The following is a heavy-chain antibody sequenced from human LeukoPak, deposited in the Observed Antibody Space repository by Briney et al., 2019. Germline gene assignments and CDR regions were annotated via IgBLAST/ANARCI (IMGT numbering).Heavy chain of an antibody. D-gene: IGHD4-17*01. CDR1: GDSVSSNRAA. V-gene: IGHV6-1*01. J-gene: IGHJ1*01. Sequence: SQTLSLTCVISGDSVSSNRAAWNWVRQSPSRGLEWLGRIYYRSKWYNNYAVSVKSRITINADTSKNQFSLQLNSVTLEDTAVYYCARGSDFGDYYLHHWGQGTLVTVSS. CDR3: ARGSDFGDYYLHH. CDR2: IYYRSKWYN.